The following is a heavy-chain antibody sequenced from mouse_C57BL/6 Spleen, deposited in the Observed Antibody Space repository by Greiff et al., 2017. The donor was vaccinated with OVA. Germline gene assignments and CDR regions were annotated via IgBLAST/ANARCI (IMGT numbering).Heavy chain of an antibody. J-gene: IGHJ2*01. V-gene: IGHV1-54*01. CDR2: INPGSGGT. CDR3: ERYGYGCHFDY. Sequence: QVQLQQSGAELVRPGTSVKVSCKASGYALTNYLIEWVKQRPGQGLEWIGVINPGSGGTNYNEKFKGKATLTADKSSSTAYMQLSSLTSEDSAVYICERYGYGCHFDYWGQGTTLTVSS. D-gene: IGHD1-2*01. CDR1: GYALTNYL.